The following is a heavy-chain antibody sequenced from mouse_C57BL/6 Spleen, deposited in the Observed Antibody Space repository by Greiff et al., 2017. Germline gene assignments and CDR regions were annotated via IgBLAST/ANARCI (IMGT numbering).Heavy chain of an antibody. Sequence: QVQLKQPGAELVRPGSSVKLSCKASGYTFTSYWMHWVKQRPIQGLEWIGNIDPSDSETHYNQKFKDKATLTVDKSSSTAYMQLSSLTSEDSAVYYCARDSNYRYFDVWGTGTTVTVSS. CDR1: GYTFTSYW. J-gene: IGHJ1*03. CDR3: ARDSNYRYFDV. CDR2: IDPSDSET. V-gene: IGHV1-52*01. D-gene: IGHD2-5*01.